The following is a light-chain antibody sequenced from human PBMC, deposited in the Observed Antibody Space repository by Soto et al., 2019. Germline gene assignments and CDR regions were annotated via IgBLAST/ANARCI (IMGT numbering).Light chain of an antibody. CDR2: GAS. V-gene: IGKV3-15*01. Sequence: EIVMTQSPATLSVSPGERVTLSCRASQSVRSNLAWYQQQAVQLPTVLIYGASTRAIGIPDRFSGSGSSREFPLTISSLPSEDFAVYYCQHYNNLWGFGGGTKVEIK. J-gene: IGKJ4*01. CDR3: QHYNNLWG. CDR1: QSVRSN.